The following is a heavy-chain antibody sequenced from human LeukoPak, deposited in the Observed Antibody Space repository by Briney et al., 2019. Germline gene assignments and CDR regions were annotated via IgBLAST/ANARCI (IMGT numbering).Heavy chain of an antibody. V-gene: IGHV3-21*01. Sequence: GGSLRLSCAASGFTFSSYSMNWVRQAPGKGLEWVSSVTSSSYIYYADSVKGRFTISRDNAKNSLYLQMNSLRAEDTAIYYCARGGLGYSYGTGSYFDLWGRGTLVTVSS. CDR1: GFTFSSYS. D-gene: IGHD5-18*01. J-gene: IGHJ2*01. CDR2: VTSSSYI. CDR3: ARGGLGYSYGTGSYFDL.